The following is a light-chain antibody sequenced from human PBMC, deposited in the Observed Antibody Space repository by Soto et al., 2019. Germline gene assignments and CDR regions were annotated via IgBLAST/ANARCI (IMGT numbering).Light chain of an antibody. V-gene: IGKV1-5*01. CDR2: GAS. CDR1: EDIDTS. J-gene: IGKJ1*01. CDR3: QHYDTFSWT. Sequence: DIQITHSPSTLSVSLGDRITITCRSSEDIDTSLAWFQQRPGKAPKVLIAGASGLMNGVPSTFSGSGSGTEFALTISSVQPDDFATYFCQHYDTFSWTLGQGTKVDIK.